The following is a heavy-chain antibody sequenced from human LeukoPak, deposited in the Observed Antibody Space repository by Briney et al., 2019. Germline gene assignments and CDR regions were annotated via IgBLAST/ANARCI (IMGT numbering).Heavy chain of an antibody. CDR2: VYNTGST. CDR3: ARGDSSGYYRWFDP. CDR1: GGSINSGNYY. D-gene: IGHD3-22*01. Sequence: PSQTLSLTCTVSGGSINSGNYYWTWIRQPPWKGLEWIVYVYNTGSTYYNPSLKSRVTISINTSKNQFSLKLSSVTAAETAIYYCARGDSSGYYRWFDPWGQGTLVTVSS. J-gene: IGHJ5*02. V-gene: IGHV4-30-4*01.